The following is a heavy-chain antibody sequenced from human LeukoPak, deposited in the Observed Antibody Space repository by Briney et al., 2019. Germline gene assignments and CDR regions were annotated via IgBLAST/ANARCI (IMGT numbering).Heavy chain of an antibody. CDR2: ISSSSSTI. J-gene: IGHJ4*02. Sequence: GGSLRLSCAASGFTSSSYSMNWVRQAPGKGLEWVSYISSSSSTIYYADSVKGRFTISRDNAKNSLYLQMNSLRAEDTAVYYCARGLSPRGLAVGLDYWGQGTLVTVSS. CDR1: GFTSSSYS. D-gene: IGHD6-19*01. V-gene: IGHV3-48*01. CDR3: ARGLSPRGLAVGLDY.